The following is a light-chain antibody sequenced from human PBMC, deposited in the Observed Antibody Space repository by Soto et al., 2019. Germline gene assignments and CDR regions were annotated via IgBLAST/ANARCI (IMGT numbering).Light chain of an antibody. CDR1: QGISSY. Sequence: IQLTQSPSSLSASVGDRVTITCRASQGISSYLAWYQQKPGKAPKLLIYAASTLQSGVPSRFSGSGSGTDFTLTISSLQPEDSATFYCQQGFSTPPTFGQGTKVDI. V-gene: IGKV1-9*01. CDR3: QQGFSTPPT. J-gene: IGKJ1*01. CDR2: AAS.